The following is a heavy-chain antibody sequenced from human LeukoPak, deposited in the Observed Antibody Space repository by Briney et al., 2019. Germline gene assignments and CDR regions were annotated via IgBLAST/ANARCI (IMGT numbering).Heavy chain of an antibody. J-gene: IGHJ4*02. CDR2: ISWNSGSI. Sequence: GGSLRLSCAASGFTFSSYSMNWVRQAPGKGLEWVSGISWNSGSIGYADSVKGRFTISRDNAKNSLYLQMNSLRAEDTALYYCAKDPRTSIAAAGTPWVYYFDYWGQGTLVTVSS. CDR1: GFTFSSYS. D-gene: IGHD6-13*01. V-gene: IGHV3-9*01. CDR3: AKDPRTSIAAAGTPWVYYFDY.